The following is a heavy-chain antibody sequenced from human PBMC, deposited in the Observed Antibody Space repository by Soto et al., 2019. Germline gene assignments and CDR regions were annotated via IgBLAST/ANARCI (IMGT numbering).Heavy chain of an antibody. CDR2: INSDGSST. CDR3: ARETTRQYYYYYMDV. Sequence: GGSLRLSCAASGFTFSSYWMHWVRQAPGKGLVWVSRINSDGSSTSYADSVKGRFTISRDNAKNTLYLQMNSLRAEDTAVYYCARETTRQYYYYYMDVWGKGTTVTVSS. V-gene: IGHV3-74*01. D-gene: IGHD4-4*01. J-gene: IGHJ6*03. CDR1: GFTFSSYW.